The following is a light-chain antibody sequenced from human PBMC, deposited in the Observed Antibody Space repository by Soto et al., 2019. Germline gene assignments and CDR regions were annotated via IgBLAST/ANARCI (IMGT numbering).Light chain of an antibody. Sequence: QSVLTQPPSASGSPGQSVTISCTGTSSDVGGYNYVSWYRQHPGKAPQLIIYEVSNRPSGVSHRFSGSKSGNTASLTISGLQTEDEADYYCSSFSSITREVFGGGTKLTVL. CDR2: EVS. CDR3: SSFSSITREV. CDR1: SSDVGGYNY. V-gene: IGLV2-14*01. J-gene: IGLJ2*01.